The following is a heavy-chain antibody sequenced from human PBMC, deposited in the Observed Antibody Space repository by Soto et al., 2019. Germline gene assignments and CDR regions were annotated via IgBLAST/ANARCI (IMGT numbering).Heavy chain of an antibody. Sequence: ASVNVSCKASGYTFTGYYMHWVRQAPGQGLEWMGWINPNSGGTNYAQKFQGWVTMTRDTSISTAYMELSRLRSDDTAVYYCARDDYDFWSGYSGGMDVWGQGTTVTVSS. V-gene: IGHV1-2*04. CDR2: INPNSGGT. D-gene: IGHD3-3*01. CDR3: ARDDYDFWSGYSGGMDV. CDR1: GYTFTGYY. J-gene: IGHJ6*02.